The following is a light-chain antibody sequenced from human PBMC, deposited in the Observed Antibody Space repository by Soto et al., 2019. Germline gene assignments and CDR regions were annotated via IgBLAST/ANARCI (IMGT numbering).Light chain of an antibody. Sequence: DIQMTQSPSTLSASVGDRVTITCRASQTFSSWLAWYQQKPEKAPKLLIYKASSLQSGVPSRFSGSGSGTEFTLTISSLQPDDFATYYCQHYNSYPSTFGPGTKVDIK. J-gene: IGKJ3*01. CDR2: KAS. CDR3: QHYNSYPST. CDR1: QTFSSW. V-gene: IGKV1-5*03.